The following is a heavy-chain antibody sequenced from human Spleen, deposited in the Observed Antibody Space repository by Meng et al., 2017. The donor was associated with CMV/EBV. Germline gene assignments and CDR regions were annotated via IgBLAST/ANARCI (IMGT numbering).Heavy chain of an antibody. CDR3: ARGTYGYQMIYGPDY. Sequence: SGFTFSTFWMHGVRQAPGKGLVWVSRTNGDGSSTTYADSVEGRFTISRDNAKNTLYLQMNGLRAEDTAVYYCARGTYGYQMIYGPDYWGQGTLVTVSS. D-gene: IGHD2-2*02. CDR1: GFTFSTFW. CDR2: TNGDGSST. V-gene: IGHV3-74*01. J-gene: IGHJ4*02.